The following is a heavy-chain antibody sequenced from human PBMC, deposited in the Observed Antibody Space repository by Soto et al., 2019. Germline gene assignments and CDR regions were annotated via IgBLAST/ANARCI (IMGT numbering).Heavy chain of an antibody. CDR1: GFTFSSYW. V-gene: IGHV3-7*01. CDR2: IKQDGSEK. J-gene: IGHJ4*02. D-gene: IGHD3-3*01. Sequence: EVQLVESGGGLVQPGGSLRLSCAASGFTFSSYWMSWVRQAPGKGLEWVANIKQDGSEKYYVDSVKGRFTISRHNAKNALYLQMNSLRAEDTAVYYCARDRYDFWSGYNDSWGQGTLVTVSS. CDR3: ARDRYDFWSGYNDS.